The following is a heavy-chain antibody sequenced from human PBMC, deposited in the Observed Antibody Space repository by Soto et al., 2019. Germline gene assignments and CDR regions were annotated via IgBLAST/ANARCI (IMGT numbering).Heavy chain of an antibody. CDR2: IYPGDSDT. Sequence: PGESLKISCKGSGYSFTSYWIAWVRQMPGKGLESMGIIYPGDSDTRYSPSFQGHVTISADESTNTAYLQWSGLKPSDTAIYYCARRQRINAGMDVWGQGTTVTVSS. CDR1: GYSFTSYW. D-gene: IGHD2-2*01. J-gene: IGHJ6*02. CDR3: ARRQRINAGMDV. V-gene: IGHV5-51*01.